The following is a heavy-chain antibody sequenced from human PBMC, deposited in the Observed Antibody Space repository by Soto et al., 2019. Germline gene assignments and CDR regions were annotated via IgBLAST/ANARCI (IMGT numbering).Heavy chain of an antibody. CDR2: IKEDGSEK. CDR1: GFRISNYF. V-gene: IGHV3-7*03. Sequence: GGSLRLSCVGSGFRISNYFMSWVRQAPGKGLEWVANIKEDGSEKYYVESVKGRFTISRDNAKNSLYLQVNSLRDEDTAVYYCARPRFRGMDVWGQGTTVTVSS. CDR3: ARPRFRGMDV. J-gene: IGHJ6*02. D-gene: IGHD3-10*01.